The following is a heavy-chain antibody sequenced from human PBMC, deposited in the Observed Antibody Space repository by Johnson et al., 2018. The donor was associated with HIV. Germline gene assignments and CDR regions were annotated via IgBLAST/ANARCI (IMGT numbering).Heavy chain of an antibody. CDR1: GFTFDDYA. V-gene: IGHV3-9*01. D-gene: IGHD3-22*01. J-gene: IGHJ3*02. CDR2: ISWNSGSI. Sequence: VQLVESGGGLVQPGRSLRLSCAASGFTFDDYAMHWVRQAPGKGLEWVSGISWNSGSIGYADSVKGRFTISRANSKNTLYLQMNSLRVEDTAVYYCARDVHMERYFDSSGYPPPHAVDIWGQGTMVTVSS. CDR3: ARDVHMERYFDSSGYPPPHAVDI.